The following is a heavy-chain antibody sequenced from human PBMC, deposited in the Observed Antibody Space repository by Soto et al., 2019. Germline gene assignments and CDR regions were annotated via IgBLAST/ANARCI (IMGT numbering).Heavy chain of an antibody. CDR3: VRAHVLGFSHWFNP. J-gene: IGHJ5*02. Sequence: ASVKVSCKASGYTFTSYGISWVRKAPGQGLEWMGWISAYNGNTNYAQKIQGRVTMTTDTSTSTAYMELRSLRSDDTAVYYCVRAHVLGFSHWFNPWGRGTLVTICS. V-gene: IGHV1-18*04. CDR1: GYTFTSYG. CDR2: ISAYNGNT. D-gene: IGHD3-10*01.